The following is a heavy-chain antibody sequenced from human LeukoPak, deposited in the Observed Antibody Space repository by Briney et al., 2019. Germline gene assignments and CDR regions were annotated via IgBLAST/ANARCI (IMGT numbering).Heavy chain of an antibody. D-gene: IGHD3-22*01. CDR1: GFTFSSYA. CDR3: AKEMRYYDSSGYSQYYFDY. J-gene: IGHJ4*02. V-gene: IGHV3-23*01. Sequence: GGSLRLSCAASGFTFSSYAMSWVRQAPGKGLEWVSAISGSGGSTYYADSVKGGFTISRDNYKNTLYLQMNRLRAEDTAVYYCAKEMRYYDSSGYSQYYFDYWGQGTLVTVSS. CDR2: ISGSGGST.